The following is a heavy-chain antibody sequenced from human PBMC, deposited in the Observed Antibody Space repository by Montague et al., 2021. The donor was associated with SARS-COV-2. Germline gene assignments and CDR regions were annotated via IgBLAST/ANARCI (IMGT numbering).Heavy chain of an antibody. V-gene: IGHV4-4*02. J-gene: IGHJ6*02. D-gene: IGHD6-19*01. Sequence: SETLSLTCAVSGGSISSSNWWSWVRQPPGKGLEWIGEIYHSGSTNYNPSLQSRVTISVDKSKNQFSLKLSSVTAADTAVYYCARVNSSGWYGYYYYGMDVWGQGTTVTVSS. CDR1: GGSISSSNW. CDR3: ARVNSSGWYGYYYYGMDV. CDR2: IYHSGST.